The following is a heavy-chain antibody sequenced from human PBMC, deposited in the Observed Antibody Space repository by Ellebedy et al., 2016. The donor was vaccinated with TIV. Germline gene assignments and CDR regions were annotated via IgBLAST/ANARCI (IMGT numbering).Heavy chain of an antibody. CDR2: IYHSGST. CDR1: GYSIRSGYY. Sequence: SETLSLXCTVSGYSIRSGYYWGWIRQPPGKGLDWIGNIYHSGSTYYNPSLRSRVTLSLDRSKNQASLELSSVTAADTAVYYCARTDLRYGMDVWGQGTTVTVSS. V-gene: IGHV4-38-2*02. D-gene: IGHD3-16*01. J-gene: IGHJ6*02. CDR3: ARTDLRYGMDV.